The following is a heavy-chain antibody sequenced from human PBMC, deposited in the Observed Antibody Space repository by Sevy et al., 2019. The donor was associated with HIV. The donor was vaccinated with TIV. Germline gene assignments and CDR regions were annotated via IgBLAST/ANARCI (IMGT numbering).Heavy chain of an antibody. CDR3: ARDAEEQLVGYYFDY. CDR2: INPYNGNT. V-gene: IGHV1-18*01. J-gene: IGHJ4*02. Sequence: ASVKVSCKASGYTFTSYGISWVRQAPGQGLEWMGWINPYNGNTNYAQRVQGRVAMTTDTSTSIAYMELRSLRSDDTAVYYCARDAEEQLVGYYFDYWGQGTLVTVSS. CDR1: GYTFTSYG. D-gene: IGHD6-6*01.